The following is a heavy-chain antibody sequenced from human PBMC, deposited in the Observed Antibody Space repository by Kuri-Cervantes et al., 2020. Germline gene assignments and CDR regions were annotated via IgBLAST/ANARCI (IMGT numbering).Heavy chain of an antibody. D-gene: IGHD6-13*01. CDR1: GGSISSYY. V-gene: IGHV4-4*07. J-gene: IGHJ6*02. Sequence: GSLRLSCTVSGGSISSYYWSWIRQPAGKGLEWIGRIYTSGSINYNPSLKSRVTMSVDTSKNQFSLKLSSVTAADTAVYYCARVGAAAGTYYYYYGMDVWGQGTTVTVSS. CDR2: IYTSGSI. CDR3: ARVGAAAGTYYYYYGMDV.